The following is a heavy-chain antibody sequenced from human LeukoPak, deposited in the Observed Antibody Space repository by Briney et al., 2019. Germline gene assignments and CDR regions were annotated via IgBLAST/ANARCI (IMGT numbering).Heavy chain of an antibody. V-gene: IGHV3-21*01. CDR1: GFTVSSNY. D-gene: IGHD3-16*01. CDR3: ARDRVLHYFDY. CDR2: ISSSSSYI. Sequence: GGSLRLSCAASGFTVSSNYMTWVRQAPGKGLEWVSSISSSSSYIYYADSVKGRFTISRDNAKNSLYLQMNSLRAEGTAVYYCARDRVLHYFDYWGQGALVTVSS. J-gene: IGHJ4*02.